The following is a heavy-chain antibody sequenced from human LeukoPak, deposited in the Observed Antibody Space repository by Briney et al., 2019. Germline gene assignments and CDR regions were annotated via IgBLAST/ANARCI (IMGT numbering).Heavy chain of an antibody. CDR2: IHHSGST. CDR1: GGSISSGGYS. Sequence: SQTLSLTCAVSGGSISSGGYSWSWIRQPPGKGLEWIGYIHHSGSTYYNPSLKSRVTISVDRSKNQFSLKLSSVTAADTAVYYCARGGGYCSSTSCYQYYFDYWGQGTLVTVSS. CDR3: ARGGGYCSSTSCYQYYFDY. J-gene: IGHJ4*02. D-gene: IGHD2-2*01. V-gene: IGHV4-30-2*01.